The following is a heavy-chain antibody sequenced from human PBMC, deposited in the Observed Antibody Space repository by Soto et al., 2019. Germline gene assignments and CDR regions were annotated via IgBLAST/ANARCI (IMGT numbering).Heavy chain of an antibody. D-gene: IGHD3-16*01. CDR3: ATQFGSRGFDP. J-gene: IGHJ5*02. Sequence: ASVKVSCKTSGLTFTSYAMHWVRQVPGQRLEWMGWINGGNGNTKVSQTLQGRVSITRDTSASTAYMELGSLRSEDTAIYYCATQFGSRGFDPWGQGTLVTVSS. CDR2: INGGNGNT. CDR1: GLTFTSYA. V-gene: IGHV1-3*01.